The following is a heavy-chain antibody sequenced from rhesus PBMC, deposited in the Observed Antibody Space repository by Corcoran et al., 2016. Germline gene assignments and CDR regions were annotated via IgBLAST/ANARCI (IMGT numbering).Heavy chain of an antibody. V-gene: IGHV4-122*02. D-gene: IGHD2-27*01. CDR3: ARDFRSGIYRDHGYFDL. CDR2: ITYSGST. J-gene: IGHJ2*01. CDR1: GGSISSGYYY. Sequence: VQLQESGPGLVKPSETLSLTCAVSGGSISSGYYYWSWIRQPPGKGLEWIGYITYSGSTSYNPSLKSRVTISRDTSKNQFSLKLSSVTAADTAVYYCARDFRSGIYRDHGYFDLWSPGTPITISS.